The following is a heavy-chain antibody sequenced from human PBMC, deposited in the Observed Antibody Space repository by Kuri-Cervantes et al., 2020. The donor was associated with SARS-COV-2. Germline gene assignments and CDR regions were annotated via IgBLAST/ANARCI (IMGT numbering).Heavy chain of an antibody. D-gene: IGHD5-18*01. CDR1: GYTFTSYD. CDR2: MNPNSGNT. Sequence: ASVKVSCKASGYTFTSYDINWVRQATGQGLEWMGWMNPNSGNTGYAQKFQGRVTMTRNTSISTAYMELSSLRSEDTAVYYCARSQHNSYGYYYWGQGPLVTVSS. CDR3: ARSQHNSYGYYY. J-gene: IGHJ4*02. V-gene: IGHV1-8*02.